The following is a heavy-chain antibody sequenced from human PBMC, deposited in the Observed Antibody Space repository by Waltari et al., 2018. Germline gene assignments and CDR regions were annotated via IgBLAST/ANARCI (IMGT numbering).Heavy chain of an antibody. V-gene: IGHV1-69*13. CDR2: IIPIFGTA. CDR1: GGTFSSYA. D-gene: IGHD3-10*01. Sequence: QVQLVQSGAEVKKPGSSVKVSCKASGGTFSSYAISWVRQAPGQGLEWMGRIIPIFGTANYAQKFQGRVTITADKSTSTAYMELSSLRSEDTAVYYCARGYYGSGSYYMGPYYYYMDVWGKGTTVTISS. CDR3: ARGYYGSGSYYMGPYYYYMDV. J-gene: IGHJ6*03.